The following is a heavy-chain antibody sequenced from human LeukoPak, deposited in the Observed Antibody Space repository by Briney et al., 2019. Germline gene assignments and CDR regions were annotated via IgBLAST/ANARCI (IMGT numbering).Heavy chain of an antibody. J-gene: IGHJ4*02. Sequence: SETLSLTCAVYGGSFSGYYWSWIRQPPGKGLEWIGYIYYSGSTNYNPSLKSRVTISVDTSKNQFSLKLSSVTAADTAVYYCARGHSSSWPYFDYWGQGTLVTVSS. V-gene: IGHV4-59*01. CDR1: GGSFSGYY. CDR3: ARGHSSSWPYFDY. D-gene: IGHD6-13*01. CDR2: IYYSGST.